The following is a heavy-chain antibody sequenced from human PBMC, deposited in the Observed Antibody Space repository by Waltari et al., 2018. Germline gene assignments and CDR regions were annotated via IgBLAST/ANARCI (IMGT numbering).Heavy chain of an antibody. Sequence: QVQLQESGPGLVKPSETLSLTCTVSGYSIRSGYYWGLIRQPPGKGLEWIGSIYHSGSTYYNPSLKSRVTISVDTSKNQFSLKLSSVTAADTAVYYCARGGRLHPEYFQHWGQGTLVTVSS. CDR1: GYSIRSGYY. V-gene: IGHV4-38-2*02. CDR2: IYHSGST. CDR3: ARGGRLHPEYFQH. J-gene: IGHJ1*01. D-gene: IGHD3-16*01.